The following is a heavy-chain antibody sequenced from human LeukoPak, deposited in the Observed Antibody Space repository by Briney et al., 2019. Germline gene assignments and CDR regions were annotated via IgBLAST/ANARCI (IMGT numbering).Heavy chain of an antibody. Sequence: PSETLSLTCTVSSGSISSSNYYWSWIRQPAGKGLEWIGRIYTSGSTNYNPSLKSRVTMSVDTTKNQFSLKLRSVTAADTAVYYCARVTGYEIEDNFDYWGQGTLVTVSS. CDR3: ARVTGYEIEDNFDY. V-gene: IGHV4-61*02. J-gene: IGHJ4*02. D-gene: IGHD2-15*01. CDR2: IYTSGST. CDR1: SGSISSSNYY.